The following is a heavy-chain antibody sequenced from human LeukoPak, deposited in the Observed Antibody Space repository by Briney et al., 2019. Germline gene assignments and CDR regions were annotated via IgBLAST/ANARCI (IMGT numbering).Heavy chain of an antibody. CDR2: ISSDSSTI. D-gene: IGHD4-23*01. J-gene: IGHJ4*02. V-gene: IGHV3-48*01. CDR3: AKGRGATVVANFDY. Sequence: PGGSLRLSCAASRFTFSSYSMNWVRQAPGKGLEWVSYISSDSSTIYYADSVKGRFTISRDNAKNTLYLQMNSLRAEDTAVYYCAKGRGATVVANFDYWGQGTLVTVSS. CDR1: RFTFSSYS.